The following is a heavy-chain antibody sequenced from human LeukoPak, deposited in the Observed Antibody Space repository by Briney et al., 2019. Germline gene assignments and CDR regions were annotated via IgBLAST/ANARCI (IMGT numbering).Heavy chain of an antibody. D-gene: IGHD5-18*01. V-gene: IGHV3-30-3*01. CDR1: GFTFSSYA. Sequence: GGSLRLSCAASGFTFSSYAMYWVRQAPGKGLEWVAIISYDGSDKYYADSVKGRVTISRDNSKNTLYLQMNSLRVEDTAVYYCARGKTAMVRNAFDIWGQGTMVIVSS. J-gene: IGHJ3*02. CDR2: ISYDGSDK. CDR3: ARGKTAMVRNAFDI.